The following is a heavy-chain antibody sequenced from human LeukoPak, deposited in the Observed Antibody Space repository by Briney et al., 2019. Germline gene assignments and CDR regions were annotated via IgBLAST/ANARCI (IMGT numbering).Heavy chain of an antibody. V-gene: IGHV4-34*01. J-gene: IGHJ6*03. CDR1: GGSFSGYY. CDR2: INHSGST. D-gene: IGHD3-3*01. CDR3: ARGTYYDFWSGYPRHYYYMDV. Sequence: SETLSLTCAVYGGSFSGYYWSWIRQPPGKGLEWIGEINHSGSTNYNPSLKSRVTISVDTSKNQFSLKLSSVTAADTAVYYCARGTYYDFWSGYPRHYYYMDVWGKGTTATVSS.